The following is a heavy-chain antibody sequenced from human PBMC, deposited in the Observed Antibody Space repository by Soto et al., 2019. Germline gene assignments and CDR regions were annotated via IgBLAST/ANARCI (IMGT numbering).Heavy chain of an antibody. J-gene: IGHJ5*02. CDR3: AKYYYDSSGYYYALKWFDP. Sequence: PGGSLRRSCAASGFTFSSYAMSWVRQAPGKGLEWVSAISGSGGSTYYADSVKGRFTTSRDNSKTALYLQMNSLRAEDTAVSYCAKYYYDSSGYYYALKWFDPWGQGTLVNVS. V-gene: IGHV3-23*01. D-gene: IGHD3-22*01. CDR1: GFTFSSYA. CDR2: ISGSGGST.